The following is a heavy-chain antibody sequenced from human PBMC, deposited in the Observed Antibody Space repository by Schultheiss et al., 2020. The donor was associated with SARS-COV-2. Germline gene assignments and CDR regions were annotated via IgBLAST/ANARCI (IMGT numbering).Heavy chain of an antibody. CDR2: IYTSGST. D-gene: IGHD3-10*01. CDR3: ARHAPSYYYGSGSRYYYGMDV. CDR1: GGSFSSYY. Sequence: ETLSLTCAVYGGSFSSYYWSWIRQPPGKGLEWIGRIYTSGSTNYNPSLKSRVTISVDTSKNQFSLKLSSVTAADTAVYYCARHAPSYYYGSGSRYYYGMDVWGQGTTVTVSS. J-gene: IGHJ6*02. V-gene: IGHV4-59*08.